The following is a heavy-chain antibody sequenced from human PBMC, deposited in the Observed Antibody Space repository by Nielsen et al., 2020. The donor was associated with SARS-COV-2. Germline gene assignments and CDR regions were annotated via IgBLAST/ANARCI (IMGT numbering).Heavy chain of an antibody. CDR3: ARDYDFWSGYYKH. CDR1: GFTFSSYA. D-gene: IGHD3-3*01. CDR2: ISESGGST. J-gene: IGHJ4*02. Sequence: GESLKISCAASGFTFSSYAMSWVRQAPGKGLEWVSAISESGGSTYYADSVKGRFTISRDNSKNTLYLQMNSLRDEDTAVYYCARDYDFWSGYYKHWGQGTLVTVSS. V-gene: IGHV3-23*01.